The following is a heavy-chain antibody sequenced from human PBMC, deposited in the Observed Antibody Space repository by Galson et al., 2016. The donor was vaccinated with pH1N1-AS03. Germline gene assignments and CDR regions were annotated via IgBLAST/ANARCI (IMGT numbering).Heavy chain of an antibody. CDR2: ISSIGSYI. V-gene: IGHV3-21*01. CDR1: GFSISTYS. J-gene: IGHJ4*02. Sequence: LRLSCAASGFSISTYSMNWVRQAPGKGLEWVSSISSIGSYIYYADSVKGRSTISRDNAKNSLYLQMNSLRAEDTAVYFCARARLTDGGIDYWGQGTLVTVSS. D-gene: IGHD3-16*01. CDR3: ARARLTDGGIDY.